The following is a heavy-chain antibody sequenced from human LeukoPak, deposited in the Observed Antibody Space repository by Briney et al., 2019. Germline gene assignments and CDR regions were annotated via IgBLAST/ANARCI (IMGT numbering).Heavy chain of an antibody. V-gene: IGHV4-39*01. CDR1: GGSISSSSYY. CDR2: MYYRGTT. CDR3: VRKYSRGVVAGSRPDL. Sequence: SETLALTCSVSGGSISSSSYYWGWIRQSPGKGLEWIGSMYYRGTTYENSSLKSRVTLSIDTSKNQFSLKLTSVTAADTAVYYCVRKYSRGVVAGSRPDLWGQGLLVPVSS. D-gene: IGHD2-21*01. J-gene: IGHJ4*02.